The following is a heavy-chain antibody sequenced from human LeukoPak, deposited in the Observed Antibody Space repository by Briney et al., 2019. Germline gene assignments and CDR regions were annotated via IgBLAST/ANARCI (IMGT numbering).Heavy chain of an antibody. D-gene: IGHD6-13*01. CDR3: TRDRWGSSSGVPDY. Sequence: GRSLRLSCAASGFTFDDYAMHWVRQAPGKGLEWVSGISWNSGSMDYADSVKGRFTISRDNAKNSLYLQMNSLRAEDTALYYCTRDRWGSSSGVPDYWGQGTLVTVSS. V-gene: IGHV3-9*01. CDR2: ISWNSGSM. CDR1: GFTFDDYA. J-gene: IGHJ4*02.